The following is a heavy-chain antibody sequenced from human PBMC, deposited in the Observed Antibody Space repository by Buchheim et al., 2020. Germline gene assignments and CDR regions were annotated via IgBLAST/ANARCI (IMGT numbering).Heavy chain of an antibody. J-gene: IGHJ6*02. CDR2: INWNGGGT. CDR1: GFTFKDHG. CDR3: AREGYDFWSGYYSGINYGMDV. D-gene: IGHD3-3*01. V-gene: IGHV3-20*04. Sequence: EVQLVESGGSVVRPGGSLTLSCTVSGFTFKDHGMSWVRQAPGKGLEWVSYINWNGGGTGYADSVKGRFTISRDNAKNSLYLQMNSLRAEDTAVYYCAREGYDFWSGYYSGINYGMDVWGQGTT.